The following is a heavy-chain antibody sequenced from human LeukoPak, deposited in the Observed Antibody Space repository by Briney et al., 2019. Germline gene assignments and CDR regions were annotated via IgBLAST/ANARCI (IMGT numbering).Heavy chain of an antibody. J-gene: IGHJ4*02. CDR2: IWYDGSNK. CDR1: GFTFSSYG. Sequence: GGSLRLSCAASGFTFSSYGMHWVRQAPGKGLEWLAAIWYDGSNKYYADSVKGRFTISRDNSKNTLYLQMNSLRAEDTAVYYCFAGSYGGNDYWGQGTLVTVSS. V-gene: IGHV3-30*02. CDR3: FAGSYGGNDY. D-gene: IGHD4-23*01.